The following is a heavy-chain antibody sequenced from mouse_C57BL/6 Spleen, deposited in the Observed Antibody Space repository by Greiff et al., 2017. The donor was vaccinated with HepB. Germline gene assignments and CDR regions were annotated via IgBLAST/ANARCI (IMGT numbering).Heavy chain of an antibody. CDR3: ARRVVDWYFDV. D-gene: IGHD1-1*01. CDR1: GFTFSSYT. Sequence: EVHLVESGGGLVKPGGSLKLSCAASGFTFSSYTMSWVRQTPEKRLEWVATISGGGGNTYYPDSVKGRFTISRDNAKNTLYLQMSSLRSEDTALYYCARRVVDWYFDVWGTGTTVTVSS. CDR2: ISGGGGNT. V-gene: IGHV5-9*01. J-gene: IGHJ1*03.